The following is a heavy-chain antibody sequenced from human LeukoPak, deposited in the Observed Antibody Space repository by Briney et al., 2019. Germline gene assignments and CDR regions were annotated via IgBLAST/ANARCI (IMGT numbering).Heavy chain of an antibody. D-gene: IGHD6-19*01. CDR1: GGSISSSSYY. CDR2: IYYSGST. CDR3: ARAVSGRFDY. V-gene: IGHV4-61*05. J-gene: IGHJ4*02. Sequence: PSETLSLTCTVSGGSISSSSYYWGWIRQPPGKGLEWTGYIYYSGSTNYNPSLNSRVTISADTSKNQFSLRLSSVTAADTAIYYCARAVSGRFDYWGQGTLVTVSS.